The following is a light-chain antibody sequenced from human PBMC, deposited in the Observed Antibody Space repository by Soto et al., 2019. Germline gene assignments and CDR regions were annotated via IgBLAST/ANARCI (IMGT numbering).Light chain of an antibody. CDR1: QGISSY. Sequence: IQLTQSSSSLSASVGDRVTITCRASQGISSYLAWYQQEPGKAPKLLIYAASTLQRGVPSRFSGSGSGTDFTLTISSLQPEDFATYYCQQLNSYPPTFGQGTKLEIK. CDR3: QQLNSYPPT. J-gene: IGKJ2*01. CDR2: AAS. V-gene: IGKV1-9*01.